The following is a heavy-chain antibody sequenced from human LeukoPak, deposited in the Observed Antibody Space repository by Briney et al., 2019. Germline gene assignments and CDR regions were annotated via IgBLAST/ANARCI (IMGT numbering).Heavy chain of an antibody. CDR1: GYTFTSYA. CDR3: ATLGDYGGLNYYYYYMDV. Sequence: SVKVSCKASGYTFTSYAMNWVRQAPGQGLEWMGGIIPIFGTANYAQKFQGRVTITADKSTSTAYMELSSLRSEDTAVYYCATLGDYGGLNYYYYYMDVWGKGTTVTVSS. D-gene: IGHD4-23*01. CDR2: IIPIFGTA. J-gene: IGHJ6*03. V-gene: IGHV1-69*06.